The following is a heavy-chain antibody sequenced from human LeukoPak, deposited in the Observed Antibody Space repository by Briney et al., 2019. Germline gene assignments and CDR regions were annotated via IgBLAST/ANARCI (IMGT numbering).Heavy chain of an antibody. CDR3: ARYPLQYYYYFLDV. J-gene: IGHJ6*04. CDR1: GFTFGDYY. Sequence: PGGSLRLSCTASGFTFGDYYMTWIRQAPGKGLDWLSYINGDGTTIHYAESVKGRFTISRDNGKKSVYLHINSLRAEATAVYYCARYPLQYYYYFLDVWGKGTTVTVSS. V-gene: IGHV3-11*01. CDR2: INGDGTTI. D-gene: IGHD2-2*02.